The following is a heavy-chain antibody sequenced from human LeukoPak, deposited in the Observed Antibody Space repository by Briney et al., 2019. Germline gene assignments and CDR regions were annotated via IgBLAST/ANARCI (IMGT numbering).Heavy chain of an antibody. Sequence: GSLRLSCAASGFTFSSYTMNWVRQAPVKGLXXXXXXXXXXRYIYYADSVKGRVNISRDNAKNSLYLQMNSLRAEDTAVYYCARDERLELWFGEFSWYFDYWGQGTLVTVSS. CDR2: XXXXXRYI. D-gene: IGHD3-10*01. CDR3: ARDERLELWFGEFSWYFDY. V-gene: IGHV3-21*01. CDR1: GFTFSSYT. J-gene: IGHJ4*02.